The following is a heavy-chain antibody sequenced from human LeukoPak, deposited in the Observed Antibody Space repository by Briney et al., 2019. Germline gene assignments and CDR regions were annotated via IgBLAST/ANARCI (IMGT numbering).Heavy chain of an antibody. CDR3: ARGVVAATGPFDY. J-gene: IGHJ4*02. Sequence: SETLSLTCAVSGGSISSSNWWSWVRQPPGKGLEWIGEMYHSGITNYNPSLKSRVTISVDTSKNQFSLKLSSVTAADTAVYYCARGVVAATGPFDYWGQGTLVTVSS. D-gene: IGHD2-15*01. CDR2: MYHSGIT. V-gene: IGHV4-4*02. CDR1: GGSISSSNW.